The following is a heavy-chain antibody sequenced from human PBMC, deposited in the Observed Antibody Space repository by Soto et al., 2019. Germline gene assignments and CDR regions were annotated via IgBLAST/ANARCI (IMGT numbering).Heavy chain of an antibody. D-gene: IGHD3-16*01. CDR3: AKDRREGGDSAFYFDF. CDR2: ISGSGGST. V-gene: IGHV3-23*01. Sequence: GGSLRLSCAASGFTFSRYAVSWVRQAPGKGLEWVSAISGSGGSTYFRDTVRGRFTISRDNSHNTLYLQVHSLTAEDTAVYYCAKDRREGGDSAFYFDFWGQGAQVTVSS. J-gene: IGHJ4*02. CDR1: GFTFSRYA.